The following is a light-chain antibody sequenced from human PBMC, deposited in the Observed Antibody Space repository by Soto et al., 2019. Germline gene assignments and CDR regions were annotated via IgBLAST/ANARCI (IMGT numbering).Light chain of an antibody. J-gene: IGKJ5*01. CDR1: QSVSSSY. V-gene: IGKV3-20*01. CDR2: GAS. Sequence: ESVLTQSPGTLSLSPGERATLSCSASQSVSSSYLACYQQNPGQAPRLLIYGASSRATGIPDSFSGSGSGTDFTLTISRLDTEDFAVYYCQQYASSSQITFDQVTRLEIK. CDR3: QQYASSSQIT.